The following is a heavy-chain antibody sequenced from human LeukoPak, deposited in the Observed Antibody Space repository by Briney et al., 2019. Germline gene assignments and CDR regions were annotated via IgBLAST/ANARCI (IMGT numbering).Heavy chain of an antibody. D-gene: IGHD3-10*01. J-gene: IGHJ4*02. CDR1: GYTFSSYV. CDR2: ISAYNGDT. CDR3: ARDMVRGVDY. Sequence: GASVKVSCKASGYTFSSYVFNWVRQAPRQGLKWMGWISAYNGDTNYAHKFQGRVTMTTDTSTSTAYMELRSLRSDDTAVYYCARDMVRGVDYWGQGTLVTVSS. V-gene: IGHV1-18*04.